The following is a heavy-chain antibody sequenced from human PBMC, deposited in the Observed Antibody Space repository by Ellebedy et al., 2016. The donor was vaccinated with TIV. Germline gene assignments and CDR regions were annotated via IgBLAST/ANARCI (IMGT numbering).Heavy chain of an antibody. Sequence: GGSLRLSCAASGFTFSSYAMHWVRQAPGKGLEWVAVISYDGSNKYYADSVKGRFTISRDNSKNTLYLQMNSLRAEDTAVYYCARGGVSGGLDYWGQGTLVTVSS. CDR3: ARGGVSGGLDY. CDR2: ISYDGSNK. CDR1: GFTFSSYA. V-gene: IGHV3-30*04. D-gene: IGHD3-16*01. J-gene: IGHJ4*02.